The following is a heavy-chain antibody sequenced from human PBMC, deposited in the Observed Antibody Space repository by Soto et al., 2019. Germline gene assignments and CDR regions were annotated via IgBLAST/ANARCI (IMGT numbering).Heavy chain of an antibody. J-gene: IGHJ4*02. D-gene: IGHD2-15*01. CDR1: GYTFTYYG. Sequence: QVQLVQSGAEVKRPGASVKVSCKASGYTFTYYGINWVRQAPGQGLEWVGWISTYNGNTNFAQKLQGRVTMTTDTSTSTAYIELRSLRSDDTAVYYCARSYCNGASCYSSEFVYWGQGTLVTVSS. V-gene: IGHV1-18*01. CDR2: ISTYNGNT. CDR3: ARSYCNGASCYSSEFVY.